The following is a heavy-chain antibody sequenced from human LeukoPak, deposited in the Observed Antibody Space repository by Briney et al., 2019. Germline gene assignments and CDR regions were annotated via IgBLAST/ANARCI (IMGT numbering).Heavy chain of an antibody. CDR3: ARDARRLTVVRGWTYFYYYMDV. V-gene: IGHV4-59*12. J-gene: IGHJ6*03. CDR1: GGSISGYY. Sequence: SETLSLTCTVSGGSISGYYWTWIRQPPGKGLEWIGQIYYTGSTNYNPSLKSRLTMSVDTSKNQFSLKLSSVTAADTAVYYRARDARRLTVVRGWTYFYYYMDVWGKGTTVTISS. D-gene: IGHD3-10*01. CDR2: IYYTGST.